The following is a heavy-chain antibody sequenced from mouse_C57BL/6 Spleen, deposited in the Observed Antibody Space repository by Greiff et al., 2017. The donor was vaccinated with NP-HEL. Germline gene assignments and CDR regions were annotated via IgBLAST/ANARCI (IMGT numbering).Heavy chain of an antibody. CDR3: ARKDYGSLDY. J-gene: IGHJ4*01. V-gene: IGHV1-69*01. Sequence: QVQLQQPGAELVMPGASVKLSCKASGYTFTSYWMHWVKQRPGQGLEWIGAIDPSDSYTNYNQKFKGKSTLTVDKSSSTAYMQLSSLTSEDSAVYYCARKDYGSLDYWGQGTSVTVSS. CDR2: IDPSDSYT. CDR1: GYTFTSYW. D-gene: IGHD1-1*01.